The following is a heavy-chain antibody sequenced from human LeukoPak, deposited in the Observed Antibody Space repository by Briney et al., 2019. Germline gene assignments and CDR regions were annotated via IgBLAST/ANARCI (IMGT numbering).Heavy chain of an antibody. Sequence: SETLSLTCTVSGGSISSYYWSWIRQPPGKGLEWIGYIYYSGSTNYNPSLKSRVTISVDTSKNQFSLKLSSVTAADTAVHYCARALWESWEPDYYYYGMDVWGQGTTVTVSS. CDR3: ARALWESWEPDYYYYGMDV. D-gene: IGHD1-26*01. J-gene: IGHJ6*02. V-gene: IGHV4-59*01. CDR1: GGSISSYY. CDR2: IYYSGST.